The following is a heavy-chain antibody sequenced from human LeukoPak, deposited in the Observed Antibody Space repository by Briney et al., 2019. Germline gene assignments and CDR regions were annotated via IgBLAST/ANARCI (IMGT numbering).Heavy chain of an antibody. Sequence: RTSETLSLTCTVSGGAVSSGSYYWSWIRQPPGKGLEWIGYIYYSGSTNYNPSLKSRVTISVDTSKNQFSLKLSSVTAADTAVYYCASSIAAAGTIDYWGQGTLVTVSS. CDR3: ASSIAAAGTIDY. V-gene: IGHV4-61*01. CDR1: GGAVSSGSYY. D-gene: IGHD6-13*01. CDR2: IYYSGST. J-gene: IGHJ4*02.